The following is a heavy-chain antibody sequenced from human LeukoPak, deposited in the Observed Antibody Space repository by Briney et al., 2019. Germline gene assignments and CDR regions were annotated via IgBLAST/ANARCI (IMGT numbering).Heavy chain of an antibody. D-gene: IGHD5-12*01. Sequence: ASVRVSCTASGYTFTTYGISWVRQAPGQGLEWMGWISAYNGNTNYAKMFQGRVTMTTDTSTSTAYMELRSLRSDDTAVYFCTRDQSVDTITHGVYWGQGTLVTVSS. CDR2: ISAYNGNT. CDR3: TRDQSVDTITHGVY. J-gene: IGHJ4*02. V-gene: IGHV1-18*01. CDR1: GYTFTTYG.